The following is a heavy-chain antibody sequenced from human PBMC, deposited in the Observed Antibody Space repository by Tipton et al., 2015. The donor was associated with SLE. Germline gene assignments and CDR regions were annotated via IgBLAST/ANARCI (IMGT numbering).Heavy chain of an antibody. J-gene: IGHJ4*02. D-gene: IGHD5-18*01. CDR3: ARGRVQLWVPDY. CDR2: INHSGST. CDR1: GWSFSGYY. V-gene: IGHV4-34*01. Sequence: TLSLTCALYGWSFSGYYWSWIRQPPGKGLEWIGEINHSGSTKYNPSLKSRVAISVDTSKNQFSLRLTSVTAADTAVYYCARGRVQLWVPDYWGQGTLVTVSS.